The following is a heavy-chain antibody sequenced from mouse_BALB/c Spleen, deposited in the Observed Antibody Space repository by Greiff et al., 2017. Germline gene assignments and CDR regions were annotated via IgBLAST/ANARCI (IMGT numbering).Heavy chain of an antibody. CDR1: GYTFTSYW. CDR3: ARCPYYRYDDWYFDV. J-gene: IGHJ1*01. V-gene: IGHV1-7*01. CDR2: INPSTGYT. D-gene: IGHD2-14*01. Sequence: QVQLQQSGAELAKPGASVKMSCKASGYTFTSYWMHWVKQRPGQGLEWIGYINPSTGYTEYNQKFKDKATLTADKSSSTAYMQLSSLTSEDSAVYYCARCPYYRYDDWYFDVWGAGTTVTVSS.